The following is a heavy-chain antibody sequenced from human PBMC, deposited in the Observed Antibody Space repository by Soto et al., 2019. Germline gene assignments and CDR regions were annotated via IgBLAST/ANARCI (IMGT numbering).Heavy chain of an antibody. D-gene: IGHD6-13*01. CDR1: EDSVSTNGVA. J-gene: IGHJ3*02. Sequence: QVQLQQSGPGLVKPSQTLSLTCAISEDSVSTNGVAWNWIRLSPSRGLEWLGRTYYRAKWNTDYALSVKGRITINPDTSKNQFSLQLNSVTPEDTAVYYCARGKHSTFDIWGQGTMVAVSS. CDR3: ARGKHSTFDI. V-gene: IGHV6-1*01. CDR2: TYYRAKWNT.